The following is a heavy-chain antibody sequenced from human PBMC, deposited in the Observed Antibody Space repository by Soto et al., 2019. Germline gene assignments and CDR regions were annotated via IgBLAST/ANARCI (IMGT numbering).Heavy chain of an antibody. CDR2: IYTGGST. V-gene: IGHV4-4*07. CDR3: ARASVGPPGGGSWTMPFDS. J-gene: IGHJ4*02. Sequence: QVQLQESGPGLVKPSETLSLTCTVSGGSVSSYYWSWIRQPAGKGLEWIGRIYTGGSTNYHPSLKSRVTMSVDTSKNQFSLRLTSVTAADTAVYYCARASVGPPGGGSWTMPFDSWGQGTLVTVSS. CDR1: GGSVSSYY. D-gene: IGHD2-15*01.